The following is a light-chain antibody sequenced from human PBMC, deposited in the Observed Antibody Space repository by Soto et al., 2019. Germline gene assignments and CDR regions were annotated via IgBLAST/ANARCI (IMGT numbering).Light chain of an antibody. Sequence: DIQMTHSPSSLSASVGDRVTITCXASQSISSYLNWYQQKPGKAPKLLIYAASSLQSGVPSRFSGSGSGTDFTLTISSLQPEDFATYYCQQSYSTPWTFGQGTKVDI. CDR1: QSISSY. CDR2: AAS. V-gene: IGKV1-39*01. J-gene: IGKJ1*01. CDR3: QQSYSTPWT.